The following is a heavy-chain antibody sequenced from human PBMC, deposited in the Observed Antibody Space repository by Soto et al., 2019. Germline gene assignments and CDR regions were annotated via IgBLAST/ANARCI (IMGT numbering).Heavy chain of an antibody. CDR3: ASPIRFLEWSQSPDYYDDYGMDV. CDR2: IIPIFGTA. CDR1: GGTFSSYA. V-gene: IGHV1-69*13. D-gene: IGHD3-3*01. Sequence: GASVKVSCKASGGTFSSYAISWVRESPGQGLEWMGGIIPIFGTANYAQKFQGRVTITADESTSTAYMELSSLRSEDTAVYYCASPIRFLEWSQSPDYYDDYGMDVCVQGTTFTVSS. J-gene: IGHJ6*02.